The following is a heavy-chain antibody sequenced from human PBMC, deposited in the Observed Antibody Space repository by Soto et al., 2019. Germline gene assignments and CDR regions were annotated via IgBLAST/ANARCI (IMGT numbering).Heavy chain of an antibody. Sequence: EVQLLESGGGLVQPGGSLRLSCTASGFTFSSYPMTWVRQAPGKGLEWVSAIDGTGAYIYYINSVKGRFTISRDNSKNTLYLQRSSLRAEDTAVYYCARNMAKPTYDSWGQGTLVTVSP. D-gene: IGHD1-1*01. CDR2: IDGTGAYI. V-gene: IGHV3-23*01. CDR1: GFTFSSYP. J-gene: IGHJ5*01. CDR3: ARNMAKPTYDS.